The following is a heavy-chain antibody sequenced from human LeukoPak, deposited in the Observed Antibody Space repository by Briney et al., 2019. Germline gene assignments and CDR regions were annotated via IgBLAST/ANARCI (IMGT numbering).Heavy chain of an antibody. V-gene: IGHV7-4-1*02. Sequence: ASVKVSCKASGGTFTSYAISWVRQAPGQGLEWMGWINTNTGNPTYAQGFTGRCVFSLDTSVSTAYLQISSLKAEDTAVYYCARGSIGAPHLFDYWGQGTLVTVSS. CDR1: GGTFTSYA. D-gene: IGHD3-10*01. CDR3: ARGSIGAPHLFDY. CDR2: INTNTGNP. J-gene: IGHJ4*02.